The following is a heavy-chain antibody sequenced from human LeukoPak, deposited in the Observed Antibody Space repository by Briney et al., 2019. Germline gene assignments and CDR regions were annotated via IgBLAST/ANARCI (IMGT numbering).Heavy chain of an antibody. V-gene: IGHV3-11*03. D-gene: IGHD6-19*01. CDR3: ARPYSSVRYGGFDL. Sequence: GGSLRLSCAACGFSVSANYVNWVRQAPGKGLEWVSYISSSSGSTNYADSVKGRFTISRDNAKNSLFLQMNSLRAEDTAVYYCARPYSSVRYGGFDLWGRGTLVAVSS. CDR1: GFSVSANY. CDR2: ISSSSGST. J-gene: IGHJ2*01.